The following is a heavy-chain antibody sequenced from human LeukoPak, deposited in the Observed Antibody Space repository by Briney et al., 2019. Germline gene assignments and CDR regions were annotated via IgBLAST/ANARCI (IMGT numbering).Heavy chain of an antibody. D-gene: IGHD3-3*01. CDR2: IYYSGST. Sequence: SETLSLTCTVSGGSISSGDYYWSWIRQPPGKGLEWIGYIYYSGSTYYNPSLKSRVTISVDTSKNQFPLKLSFVTAADTAVYYCASRESTLRFLEWLFEPSFDYWAREPWSPSPQ. V-gene: IGHV4-30-4*08. CDR3: ASRESTLRFLEWLFEPSFDY. CDR1: GGSISSGDYY. J-gene: IGHJ4*02.